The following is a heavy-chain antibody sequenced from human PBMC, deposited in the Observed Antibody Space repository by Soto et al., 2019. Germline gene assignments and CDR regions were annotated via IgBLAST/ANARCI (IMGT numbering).Heavy chain of an antibody. D-gene: IGHD6-13*01. V-gene: IGHV2-5*02. CDR2: NYWDDDK. CDR1: GFSLSTSGVG. Sequence: QITLKESGPTLVKPTQTLTLTCTFSGFSLSTSGVGVGWIRQPPGKALEWLALNYWDDDKRYSPSLKSRLTITKDTSKTQVVLTLINMDPVDTATYYCAHALTSAGPFDYWGQGTLVTVSS. J-gene: IGHJ4*02. CDR3: AHALTSAGPFDY.